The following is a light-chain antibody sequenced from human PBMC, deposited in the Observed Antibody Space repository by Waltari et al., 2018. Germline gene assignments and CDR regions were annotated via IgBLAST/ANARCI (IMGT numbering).Light chain of an antibody. CDR1: QSVSSSY. J-gene: IGKJ2*01. Sequence: EIVLTQSPGTLSLSQGERATPSCRASQSVSSSYLAWYQHKPGQPPRLLISGASSRAPGIPDRCSGSESGTDFTLVINRLEPEDFAVYFCQQYGDSPYTFGQGTKLEIK. CDR2: GAS. V-gene: IGKV3-20*01. CDR3: QQYGDSPYT.